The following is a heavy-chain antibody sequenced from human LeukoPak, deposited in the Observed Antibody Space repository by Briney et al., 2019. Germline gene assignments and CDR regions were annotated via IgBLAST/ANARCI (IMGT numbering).Heavy chain of an antibody. CDR3: ARHLSGITGYTYGRGIDY. D-gene: IGHD5-18*01. V-gene: IGHV3-74*01. CDR1: GFTFSRYW. Sequence: PGGSLRLSCEASGFTFSRYWMHWVRQAPGKGLVWVSRINSDGSSTTYADSVKGRFTISRDNAKNTLYLQMNSLRAEDTAVYYCARHLSGITGYTYGRGIDYWGQGTLLTVSS. J-gene: IGHJ4*02. CDR2: INSDGSST.